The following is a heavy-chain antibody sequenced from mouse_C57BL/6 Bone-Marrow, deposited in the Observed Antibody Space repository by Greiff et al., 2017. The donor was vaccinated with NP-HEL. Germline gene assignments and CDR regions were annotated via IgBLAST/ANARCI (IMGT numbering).Heavy chain of an antibody. V-gene: IGHV7-1*01. CDR3: ARDGNYGSSLRYWYFDV. Sequence: EVKLVESGGGLVQSGRSLRLSCATSGFTFSDFYMEWVRQAPGKGLEWIAASRNKANDYTTEYSASVKGRFIVSRDTSQSILYRQMNALRAEDTAIYYCARDGNYGSSLRYWYFDVWGTGTTVTVSS. D-gene: IGHD1-1*01. CDR1: GFTFSDFY. CDR2: SRNKANDYTT. J-gene: IGHJ1*03.